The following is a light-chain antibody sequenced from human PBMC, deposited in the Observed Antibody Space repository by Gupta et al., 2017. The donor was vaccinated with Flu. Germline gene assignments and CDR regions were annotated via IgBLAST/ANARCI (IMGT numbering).Light chain of an antibody. V-gene: IGLV2-11*01. J-gene: IGLJ1*01. CDR2: DVT. Sequence: QSALTQPRSVSGSPGQSLTISCPGTRSDVGGYNSVSWNQQHPGKAPKLMNYDVTKRPSGVPDRFSGSKSGNTASLTISGLQAEDEADYYCCSYAATYPPLYVFGTGTKVTVL. CDR3: CSYAATYPPLYV. CDR1: RSDVGGYNS.